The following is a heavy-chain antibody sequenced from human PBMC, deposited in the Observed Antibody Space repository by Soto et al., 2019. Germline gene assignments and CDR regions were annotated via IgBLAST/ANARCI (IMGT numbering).Heavy chain of an antibody. D-gene: IGHD2-2*01. J-gene: IGHJ4*02. CDR3: ARDGTLVVPAATKLFDY. CDR2: ISSSSSTI. CDR1: GFTFSSYS. V-gene: IGHV3-48*01. Sequence: GGSLRLSCAASGFTFSSYSMNWVRQAPGKGLEWVSYISSSSSTIYYADSVKGRFTISRDNAKNSLYLQMNSLRAEDTAVYYCARDGTLVVPAATKLFDYWGQGTLVTVSS.